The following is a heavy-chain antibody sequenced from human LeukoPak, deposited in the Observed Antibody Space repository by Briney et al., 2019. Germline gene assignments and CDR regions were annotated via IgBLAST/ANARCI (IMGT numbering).Heavy chain of an antibody. CDR3: ARVDRNDAFDI. J-gene: IGHJ3*02. D-gene: IGHD2-2*03. CDR1: GFTFINYW. CDR2: IKQDGSEK. V-gene: IGHV3-7*01. Sequence: GGSLRLSCTASGFTFINYWMHWVRQVPGKGLVWVANIKQDGSEKYYVDSVKGRFTISRDNAKNSLYLQMNSLRAEDTAVYYCARVDRNDAFDIWGQGTMVTVSS.